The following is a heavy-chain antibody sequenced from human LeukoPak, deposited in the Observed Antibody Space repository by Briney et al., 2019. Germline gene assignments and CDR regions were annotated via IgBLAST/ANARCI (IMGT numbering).Heavy chain of an antibody. Sequence: PSETLSLTCTVSGGSISSYYWSWIRQPAGKGLEWIGRIYTSGSTNYNPSLKSRVTMSVDTSKNQFSLKLSSVTAADTAVYYCARGYYDILTGYYSDYWGQGTLVTVSS. CDR3: ARGYYDILTGYYSDY. D-gene: IGHD3-9*01. V-gene: IGHV4-4*07. CDR2: IYTSGST. J-gene: IGHJ4*02. CDR1: GGSISSYY.